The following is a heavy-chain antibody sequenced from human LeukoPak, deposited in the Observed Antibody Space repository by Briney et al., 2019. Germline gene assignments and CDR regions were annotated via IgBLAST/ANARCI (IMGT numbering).Heavy chain of an antibody. J-gene: IGHJ4*02. V-gene: IGHV4-30-4*01. CDR1: GGSISSGDYY. D-gene: IGHD3-10*01. Sequence: PSATLSLTCTVSGGSISSGDYYWSWLRQPPGTGLEWLGYIYYSGSTYYNPSLKSRVTISVDTSKNQFSLKLSSVTAADTAVYYCARVATMVRGVILFDYWGQGTLVTVSS. CDR2: IYYSGST. CDR3: ARVATMVRGVILFDY.